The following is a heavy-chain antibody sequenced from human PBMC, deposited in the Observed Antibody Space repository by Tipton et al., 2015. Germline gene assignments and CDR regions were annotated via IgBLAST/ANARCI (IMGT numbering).Heavy chain of an antibody. CDR2: IQYSGST. CDR1: SDSISKYY. D-gene: IGHD6-13*01. V-gene: IGHV4-59*08. CDR3: ARRFSHSSSWTFDY. Sequence: TLSLTCSVSSDSISKYYWSWIRQPPGKELEWIGYIQYSGSTNYNPSLKSRVTISVDTSKTQFSLRLNSVTAADTAVYYCARRFSHSSSWTFDYWGQGTLVSVSS. J-gene: IGHJ4*02.